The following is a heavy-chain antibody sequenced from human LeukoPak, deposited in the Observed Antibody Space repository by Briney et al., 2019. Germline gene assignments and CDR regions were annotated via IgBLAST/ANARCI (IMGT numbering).Heavy chain of an antibody. V-gene: IGHV5-51*01. CDR2: IYPGDSDT. CDR3: ARQGCSSTSCYAFDI. Sequence: ESLKISCTGSGYSFTSYWIGWVRQMPGKGLEWMGIIYPGDSDTRYSPSFQGQVTISADKSISTAYLQWSSLKASDTAMYYCARQGCSSTSCYAFDIWGQGTMVTVSS. J-gene: IGHJ3*02. D-gene: IGHD2-2*01. CDR1: GYSFTSYW.